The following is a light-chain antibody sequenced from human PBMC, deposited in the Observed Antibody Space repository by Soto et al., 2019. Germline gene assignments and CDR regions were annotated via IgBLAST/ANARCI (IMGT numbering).Light chain of an antibody. Sequence: QSALTQPASVYGSPGQSITISCTGTNSDVGGYDFVSWYQQHPGKAPKLMIYEVTYRPSGVSNRFSGSKSGNTASLIISGLQAEDEDDYYCGAYTSSNTRVFGPGTKLPVL. J-gene: IGLJ1*01. V-gene: IGLV2-14*01. CDR2: EVT. CDR3: GAYTSSNTRV. CDR1: NSDVGGYDF.